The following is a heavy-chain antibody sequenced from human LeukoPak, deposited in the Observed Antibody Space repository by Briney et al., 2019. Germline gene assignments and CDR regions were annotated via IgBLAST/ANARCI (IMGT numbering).Heavy chain of an antibody. J-gene: IGHJ4*02. CDR3: ARRVAGSYSD. D-gene: IGHD1-26*01. CDR2: IYSGGST. CDR1: GFTVSSNY. V-gene: IGHV3-53*01. Sequence: GGSLRLSCAASGFTVSSNYMSWVRQAPGKGLEWVSVIYSGGSTYYADSVKGRFTISRDNSKNTLFFQMNSLRADDTAVYYCARRVAGSYSDWGRGTLVTVSS.